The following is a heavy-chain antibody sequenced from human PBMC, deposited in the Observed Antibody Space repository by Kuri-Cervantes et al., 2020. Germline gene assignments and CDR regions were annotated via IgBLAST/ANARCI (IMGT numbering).Heavy chain of an antibody. J-gene: IGHJ6*02. Sequence: GGSLRLSCAASGFTVSSNYMSWVRQAPGKGLEWVSVIYSGGSTYYADSVKGRFTISRDNSKNTLYLQMNSLRAEDTAVYYCARDGVAVAGTPLYYYYGMDVWGQGTTVTVSS. CDR3: ARDGVAVAGTPLYYYYGMDV. V-gene: IGHV3-66*01. D-gene: IGHD6-19*01. CDR2: IYSGGST. CDR1: GFTVSSNY.